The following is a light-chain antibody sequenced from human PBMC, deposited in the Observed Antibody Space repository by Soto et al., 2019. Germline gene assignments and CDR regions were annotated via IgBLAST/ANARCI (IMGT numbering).Light chain of an antibody. CDR3: QSYDSSLSGYV. V-gene: IGLV1-40*01. Sequence: QSVLTQPPSVSGAPGXRVTISCTGSSSNIGAGYDVHWYQQLPGTAPKLLIYGNSNRPSGVPDRFSGSKSGTSASLAITGLQAEDEADYYCQSYDSSLSGYVFGTGTKVTVL. CDR1: SSNIGAGYD. J-gene: IGLJ1*01. CDR2: GNS.